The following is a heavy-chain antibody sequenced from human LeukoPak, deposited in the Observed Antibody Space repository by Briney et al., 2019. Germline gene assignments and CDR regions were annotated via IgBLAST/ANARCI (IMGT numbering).Heavy chain of an antibody. Sequence: PGGSLRLSCATSGFTFSNHDMNWVRQAPGKGLEWVSYISSSSSTIYYADSVKGRFTISRDNAKNSLYLQMNSLRAEDTAVYYCARDSQQGGYLGAFDIWGQGTMVTVSS. J-gene: IGHJ3*02. CDR1: GFTFSNHD. CDR3: ARDSQQGGYLGAFDI. CDR2: ISSSSSTI. D-gene: IGHD3-16*01. V-gene: IGHV3-48*01.